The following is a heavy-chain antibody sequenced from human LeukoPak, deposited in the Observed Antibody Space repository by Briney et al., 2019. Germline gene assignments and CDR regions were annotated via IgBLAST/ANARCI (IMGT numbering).Heavy chain of an antibody. CDR3: AKAREDTYYYGSSGYYFATPLDY. CDR2: LTYSGGST. J-gene: IGHJ4*02. D-gene: IGHD3-22*01. CDR1: GFTFSSYG. Sequence: GGYLRLSCAASGFTFSSYGMHWVRQAPGMGLEWVSALTYSGGSTYYAASVKGRFTISRDNSKNTLYLQMNSLRAEDTAVYYCAKAREDTYYYGSSGYYFATPLDYWGQGTLVTVSS. V-gene: IGHV3-23*01.